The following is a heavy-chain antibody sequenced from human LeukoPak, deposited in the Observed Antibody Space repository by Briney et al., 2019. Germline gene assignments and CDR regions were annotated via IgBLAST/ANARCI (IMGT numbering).Heavy chain of an antibody. CDR1: GDSVSSNSAA. CDR2: TYYRSKWYN. V-gene: IGHV6-1*01. D-gene: IGHD6-13*01. Sequence: KPSQTLSLTCAISGDSVSSNSAAWNWIRQSPSRGLEWLGRTYYRSKWYNDYAVSVKSRITINPDTSKNQFSLQLNSVTPEDTAVYYCARGGFTYSSSWPNYFDYWGQGTLVTVSS. J-gene: IGHJ4*02. CDR3: ARGGFTYSSSWPNYFDY.